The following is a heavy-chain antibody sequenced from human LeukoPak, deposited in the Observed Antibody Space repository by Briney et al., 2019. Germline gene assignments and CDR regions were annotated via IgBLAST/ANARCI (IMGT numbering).Heavy chain of an antibody. D-gene: IGHD6-19*01. CDR3: ASMQWLVLDVGAFDI. J-gene: IGHJ3*02. CDR1: GFTFSSYW. CDR2: ISGSGGST. Sequence: PGGSLRLSCAASGFTFSSYWMNWVRQAPGKGLEWVSAISGSGGSTYYADSVKGRFTISRDNSKNTLYLQMNSLRAEDTAVYYCASMQWLVLDVGAFDIWGQGTMVTVSS. V-gene: IGHV3-23*01.